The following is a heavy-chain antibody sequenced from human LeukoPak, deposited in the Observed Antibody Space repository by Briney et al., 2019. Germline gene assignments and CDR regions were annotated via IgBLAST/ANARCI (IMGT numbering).Heavy chain of an antibody. J-gene: IGHJ4*02. CDR3: ARGPTTSGVGTFNY. D-gene: IGHD3-3*01. CDR1: HESFSEHY. Sequence: SETLSLTCAVSHESFSEHYWNWIRQPPGKGLEWIGEISQSGTTHYNPSLKSRVTISVDTSENQLFLRVTSVTAADTAVYYCARGPTTSGVGTFNYWGQGTLVTVSS. V-gene: IGHV4-34*01. CDR2: ISQSGTT.